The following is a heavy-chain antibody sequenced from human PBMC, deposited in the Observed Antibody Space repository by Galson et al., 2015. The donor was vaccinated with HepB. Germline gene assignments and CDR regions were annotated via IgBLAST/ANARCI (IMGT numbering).Heavy chain of an antibody. D-gene: IGHD3-10*01. CDR2: ISSYNGDT. V-gene: IGHV1-18*04. Sequence: SCKASGYTFTDYGFNWVRQAPGQGLEWMGWISSYNGDTDYAQNFQNRVTMTTDTYTNTAYMEVRSLTSVDTAVYYCARSGGVSSYYYYGMDVWGQGTAVTVSS. J-gene: IGHJ6*02. CDR1: GYTFTDYG. CDR3: ARSGGVSSYYYYGMDV.